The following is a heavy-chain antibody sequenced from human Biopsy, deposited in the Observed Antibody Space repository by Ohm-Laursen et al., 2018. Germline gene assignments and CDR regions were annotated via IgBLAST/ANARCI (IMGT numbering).Heavy chain of an antibody. CDR3: ATKLTGYFHH. CDR2: NIPILGTG. CDR1: GYTFTTYD. J-gene: IGHJ1*01. Sequence: EASVKVSCKASGYTFTTYDINWVRQAPGQGLEWLGGNIPILGTGNYAHQFQDRVTVVADTSTSTATMELRSLRSDDTAVYYCATKLTGYFHHWGQGTLVIVSS. D-gene: IGHD3-9*01. V-gene: IGHV1-69*06.